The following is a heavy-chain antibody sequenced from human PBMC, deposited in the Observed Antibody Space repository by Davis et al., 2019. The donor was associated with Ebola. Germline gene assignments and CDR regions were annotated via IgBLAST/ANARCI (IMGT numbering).Heavy chain of an antibody. Sequence: GESLKISCVASEFTFSSYGMHWVRQAPGKGLEWVSHISDSGSSTYYADSVAGRFTISRDNAKESLYLQMNSLRAEDTAVYYCTRILRGYWGQGALVTVSS. V-gene: IGHV3-48*03. J-gene: IGHJ4*02. CDR2: ISDSGSST. D-gene: IGHD2/OR15-2a*01. CDR3: TRILRGY. CDR1: EFTFSSYG.